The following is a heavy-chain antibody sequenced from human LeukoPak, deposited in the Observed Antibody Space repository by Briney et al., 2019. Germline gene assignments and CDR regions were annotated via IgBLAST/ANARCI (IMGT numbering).Heavy chain of an antibody. CDR1: GFTFRDYN. CDR2: ISSSTNSK. Sequence: GSLRLSCAASGFTFRDYNMHWVRQAPGKGLEWVSHISSSTNSKDYSESVRGRFTISRDDAVNILYLQLNSLRAEDTAVYYCARDPTNSHYLDVWGKGTMVTVSS. V-gene: IGHV3-48*04. D-gene: IGHD2/OR15-2a*01. J-gene: IGHJ6*03. CDR3: ARDPTNSHYLDV.